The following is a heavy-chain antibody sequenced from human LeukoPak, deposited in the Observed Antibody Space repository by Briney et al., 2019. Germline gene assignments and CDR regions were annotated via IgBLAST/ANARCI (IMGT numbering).Heavy chain of an antibody. CDR2: ISWNSGSI. V-gene: IGHV3-9*01. CDR3: AKSTSYDGSGSFDY. D-gene: IGHD3-22*01. J-gene: IGHJ4*02. CDR1: GFTFDDYA. Sequence: TGGSLRLSFAASGFTFDDYAMHWVRQAPGKGLEWVSGISWNSGSIDYADSVKGRFTISRDNAKNSLYLQMNSLRAEDTALYYCAKSTSYDGSGSFDYWGQGTLVTVSS.